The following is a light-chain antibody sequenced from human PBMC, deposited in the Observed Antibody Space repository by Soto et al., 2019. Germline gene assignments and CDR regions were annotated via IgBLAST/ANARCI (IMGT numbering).Light chain of an antibody. CDR1: SSDVGGYNY. Sequence: HSALTQPASVSGSPGQSITISCTGTSSDVGGYNYVSWYQQHPGKAPKLMIYEVSNRPSGVSNRFSGSKSGNTASLTISGLQAEDEADYYCSSYTSSSTPPYVFGTGTKLTVL. CDR3: SSYTSSSTPPYV. V-gene: IGLV2-14*01. J-gene: IGLJ1*01. CDR2: EVS.